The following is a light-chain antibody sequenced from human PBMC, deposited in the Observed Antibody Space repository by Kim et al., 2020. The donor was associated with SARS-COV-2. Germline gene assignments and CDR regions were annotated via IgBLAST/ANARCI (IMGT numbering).Light chain of an antibody. CDR1: QSIGNY. V-gene: IGKV1-39*01. CDR3: QQTYTAPIT. CDR2: RAS. Sequence: ASVGDRVTITCRASQSIGNYLSWYQQKSGKAPNLLIYRASTLYSGVPSRFSGSGSGTDFTLTITSLQLDDFATYYCQQTYTAPITFGQGTRLEIK. J-gene: IGKJ5*01.